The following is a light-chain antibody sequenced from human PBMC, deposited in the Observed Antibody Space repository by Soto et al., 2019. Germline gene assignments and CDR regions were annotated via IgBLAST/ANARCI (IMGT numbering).Light chain of an antibody. V-gene: IGLV2-23*02. CDR3: GSYGRSSAV. J-gene: IGLJ7*01. CDR1: SSDVGSHNL. Sequence: QSALTQPASVSGSPGQSITISCTGTSSDVGSHNLVSWYQQHPGQAPKLMIYEVSKRPLGVSTRFSASKSGNTASLTISGLQAEDEADYYCGSYGRSSAVFGGGTQLTVL. CDR2: EVS.